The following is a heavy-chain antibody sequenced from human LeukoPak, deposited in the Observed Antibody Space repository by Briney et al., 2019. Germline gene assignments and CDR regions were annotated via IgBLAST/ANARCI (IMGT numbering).Heavy chain of an antibody. CDR3: AKAGTHCSGGSCYWIDY. V-gene: IGHV3-23*01. CDR1: GFTFSSYA. Sequence: GGSLRLSCAASGFTFSSYAMSWVRQAPGKGLEWVSAISGSGGSTYYADSVKGRFTISRDNSKNTLYLQMNSLRAEDTAVYYCAKAGTHCSGGSCYWIDYWGQGTLVTVSS. J-gene: IGHJ4*02. D-gene: IGHD2-15*01. CDR2: ISGSGGST.